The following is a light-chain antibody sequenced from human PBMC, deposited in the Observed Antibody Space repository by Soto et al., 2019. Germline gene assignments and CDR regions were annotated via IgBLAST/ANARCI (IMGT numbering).Light chain of an antibody. Sequence: ENVLTQFPGTLSLSPGERATLFCRASQGISSSYLAWYQQTPGQAPRLLIYGASSRATGIPDRFSGSGSGTDFTLTISRLEPEDFAVYYCQQYDSSPLTFGQGTKVDIK. J-gene: IGKJ1*01. CDR3: QQYDSSPLT. CDR1: QGISSSY. CDR2: GAS. V-gene: IGKV3-20*01.